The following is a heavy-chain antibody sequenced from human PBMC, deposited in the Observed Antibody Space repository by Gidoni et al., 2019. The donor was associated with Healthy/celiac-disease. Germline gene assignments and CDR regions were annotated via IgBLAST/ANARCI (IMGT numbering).Heavy chain of an antibody. CDR2: IYYSGST. CDR3: ASAYSSSWYFY. D-gene: IGHD6-13*01. V-gene: IGHV4-39*01. Sequence: QLQLPESGTGLVQPSETLSLTCTVSGGSISSSSYYWGWIRQPPGKELEWIGSIYYSGSTYYNPSLKSRVTISVDTSKNQFSLKLISVTAADTAVYYCASAYSSSWYFYWGQGTLVTVSS. CDR1: GGSISSSSYY. J-gene: IGHJ4*02.